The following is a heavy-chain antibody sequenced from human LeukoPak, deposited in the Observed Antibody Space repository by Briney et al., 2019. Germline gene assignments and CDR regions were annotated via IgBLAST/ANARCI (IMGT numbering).Heavy chain of an antibody. CDR3: ARIRCGHSGSVCYNH. V-gene: IGHV4-34*01. J-gene: IGHJ4*02. Sequence: SETLSLTCGVFGVSINDYYWSWIRQSPGKGLEWIGEISHTEGTRYNPSLESRVTMSVVTSENQLSLKLSFVTAADTAVYYFARIRCGHSGSVCYNHWGLGTLVTVSS. D-gene: IGHD2-21*01. CDR2: ISHTEGT. CDR1: GVSINDYY.